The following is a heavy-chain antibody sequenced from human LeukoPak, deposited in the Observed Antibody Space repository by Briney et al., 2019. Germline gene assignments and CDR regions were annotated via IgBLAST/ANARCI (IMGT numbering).Heavy chain of an antibody. CDR3: ARHLSSSWQFDY. CDR2: IYYSETTDYSGTT. D-gene: IGHD2-2*01. J-gene: IGHJ4*02. Sequence: SETLSLTCTVSGGSISSGGYYWSWIRQPPGKGLEWIGYIYYSETTDYSGTTNYNPSLNGRVTISVDTSKNQFSLKLSSVTAADTAIYYCARHLSSSWQFDYWGQGTLVTVSS. CDR1: GGSISSGGYY. V-gene: IGHV4-61*08.